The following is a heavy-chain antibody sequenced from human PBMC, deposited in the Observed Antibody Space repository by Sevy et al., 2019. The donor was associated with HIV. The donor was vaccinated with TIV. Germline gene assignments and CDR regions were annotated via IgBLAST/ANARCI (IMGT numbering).Heavy chain of an antibody. CDR1: GYTFTGYY. J-gene: IGHJ4*02. Sequence: ASVKVSCKASGYTFTGYYMHWVRQAPGQGLEWMGWINPNSGGTNYAQKFQGRVTMTRDTSISTAYMELSRLRSDDTAVYYCARGGSSRTIVATTYYDYWGQGTLVTVSS. V-gene: IGHV1-2*02. D-gene: IGHD5-12*01. CDR2: INPNSGGT. CDR3: ARGGSSRTIVATTYYDY.